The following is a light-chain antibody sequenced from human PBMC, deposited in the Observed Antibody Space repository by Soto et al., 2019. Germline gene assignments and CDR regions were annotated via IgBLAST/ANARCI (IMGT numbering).Light chain of an antibody. CDR3: QHYNSYSEA. J-gene: IGKJ1*01. Sequence: IQLTQSPSSLSASVGDRVTITCRASPAIASFLAWYQQKPGTAPKLLIYKASTLKSGVPSRFSGSGSGTEFTLTISSLQPDDFATYYCQHYNSYSEAFGQGTKVELK. V-gene: IGKV1-5*03. CDR2: KAS. CDR1: PAIASF.